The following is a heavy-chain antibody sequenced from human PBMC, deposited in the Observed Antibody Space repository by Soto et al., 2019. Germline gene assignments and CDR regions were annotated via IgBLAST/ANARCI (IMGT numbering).Heavy chain of an antibody. D-gene: IGHD6-13*01. CDR1: GFTFDDYA. V-gene: IGHV3-9*01. J-gene: IGHJ6*02. Sequence: GGFLRLYCAAGGFTFDDYAMHCVRQAPGKGLEWVSGISWNSGSIGYADSVKGRFTISRDNAKNSLYLQMNSLRAEDTALYYCAKDIAATDYYYGMDVWGQGTTVTVSS. CDR3: AKDIAATDYYYGMDV. CDR2: ISWNSGSI.